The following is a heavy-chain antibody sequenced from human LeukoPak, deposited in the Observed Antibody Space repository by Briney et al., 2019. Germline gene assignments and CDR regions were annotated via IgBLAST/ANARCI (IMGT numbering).Heavy chain of an antibody. J-gene: IGHJ6*03. CDR3: ASHFGRGPTGTTLRYYYYYMDV. CDR2: INPNSGGT. V-gene: IGHV1-2*02. Sequence: ASVKVSCKASGYTFTGYYMHWVRQAPGQGLEWMGWINPNSGGTNYAQKFQGRVTMTRDTSISTAYMELSRLRSDDTAAYYCASHFGRGPTGTTLRYYYYYMDVWGKGTTVTVSS. CDR1: GYTFTGYY. D-gene: IGHD1-1*01.